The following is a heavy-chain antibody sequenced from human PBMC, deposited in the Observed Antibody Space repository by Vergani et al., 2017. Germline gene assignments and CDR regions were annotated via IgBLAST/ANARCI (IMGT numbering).Heavy chain of an antibody. D-gene: IGHD2-8*01. J-gene: IGHJ4*02. CDR3: AREGTDIVLMVYATWLTLDY. CDR1: GYTFTGYY. Sequence: QVQLVQSGAEVKKPGASVKVSCKASGYTFTGYYMHWVRQAPGQGLEWMGWINPNSGGTNYAQKFQGRVTRTRDTSISTAYMELSRLRSDDTAVYYCAREGTDIVLMVYATWLTLDYWGQGTLVTVSS. CDR2: INPNSGGT. V-gene: IGHV1-2*02.